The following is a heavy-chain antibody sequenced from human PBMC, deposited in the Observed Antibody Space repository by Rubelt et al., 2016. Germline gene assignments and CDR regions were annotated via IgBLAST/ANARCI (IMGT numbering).Heavy chain of an antibody. J-gene: IGHJ5*02. Sequence: EVQLVESGGRVVRPGESLRLSCVASGFRFDDYAMSWVRQAPGKGLQWVSTIDWNGATIHYPDAVKGRFTISRDNAKNSRFLQLDTLRAGDAGLYHCERHISAACTRWFDPWGQGTQVTVSS. CDR1: GFRFDDYA. CDR2: IDWNGATI. CDR3: ERHISAACTRWFDP. D-gene: IGHD6-13*01. V-gene: IGHV3-20*01.